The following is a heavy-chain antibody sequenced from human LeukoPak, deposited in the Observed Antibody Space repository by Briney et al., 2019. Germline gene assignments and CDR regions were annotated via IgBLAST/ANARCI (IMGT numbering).Heavy chain of an antibody. CDR1: GFTFSDYY. J-gene: IGHJ5*02. V-gene: IGHV3-11*04. Sequence: GGSLRLSCAASGFTFSDYYMSWIRQAPGKGLEWVSYISGRSSAIYYADSVKGRFTISRDNSKNSLFLQMNSLRAEDTAVYYCARSSGWYHWFDPWGQGTLVTVSS. CDR2: ISGRSSAI. D-gene: IGHD6-19*01. CDR3: ARSSGWYHWFDP.